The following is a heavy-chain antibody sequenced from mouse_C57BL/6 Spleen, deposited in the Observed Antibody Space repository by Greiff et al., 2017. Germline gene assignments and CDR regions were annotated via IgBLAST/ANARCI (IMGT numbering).Heavy chain of an antibody. D-gene: IGHD2-2*01. J-gene: IGHJ3*01. CDR3: ARGTMVTTQAGFAD. CDR2: IDPSDSET. V-gene: IGHV1-52*01. CDR1: GYTFTSYW. Sequence: VQLQQSGAELVRPGSSVKLSCKASGYTFTSYWMHWVKQRPIQGLEWIGNIDPSDSETHYNQKFKDKATLTVDKSSSTAYMQLSSLTSEDSAVYYCARGTMVTTQAGFADWGQGTLVTVSA.